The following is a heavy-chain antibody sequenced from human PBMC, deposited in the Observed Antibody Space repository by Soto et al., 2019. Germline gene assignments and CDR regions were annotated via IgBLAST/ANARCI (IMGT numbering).Heavy chain of an antibody. CDR1: GGSVNIGSFY. CDR3: ARAKEVGTTTGSFDY. V-gene: IGHV4-61*01. Sequence: PSETLSLTCTVSGGSVNIGSFYWSWIRQPPGKGLEWIGHMYYTGSTNYNPSLKRRVTISSGTSKNQFSLKVNSVTAADTAVYYCARAKEVGTTTGSFDYWGQGTLVTVSS. D-gene: IGHD1-26*01. CDR2: MYYTGST. J-gene: IGHJ4*02.